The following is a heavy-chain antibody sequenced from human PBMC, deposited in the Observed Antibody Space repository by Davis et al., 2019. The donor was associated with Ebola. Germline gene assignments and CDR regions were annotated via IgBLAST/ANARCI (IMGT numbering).Heavy chain of an antibody. CDR1: GGSISSSNW. CDR3: ARGPTYYYGMDV. J-gene: IGHJ6*02. Sequence: SETLSLTCAVSGGSISSSNWWSWVRQPPGKGLEWIGEIHHSGSTNYNPSLKSRVTISVDTSKNQFSLKLSSVTAADTAVYYCARGPTYYYGMDVWGQGTTVTVSS. CDR2: IHHSGST. V-gene: IGHV4-4*02.